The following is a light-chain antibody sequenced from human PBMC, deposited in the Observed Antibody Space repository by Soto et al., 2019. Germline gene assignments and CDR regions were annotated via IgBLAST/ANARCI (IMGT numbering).Light chain of an antibody. CDR2: GAS. CDR1: QSVSSSY. Sequence: EIVLTQSPGTLSLSPGERATLSCRASQSVSSSYLAWYQQKPGQAPRLLIYGASSRATGIPDRFSVSGSGTDFTLTISSLEPEDFAVYYCQQYGSSPMYTFGQGTKLEIK. CDR3: QQYGSSPMYT. J-gene: IGKJ2*01. V-gene: IGKV3-20*01.